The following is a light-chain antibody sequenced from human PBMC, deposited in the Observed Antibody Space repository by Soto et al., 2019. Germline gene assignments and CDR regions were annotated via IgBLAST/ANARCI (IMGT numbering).Light chain of an antibody. CDR1: SSNIGSNA. J-gene: IGLJ2*01. Sequence: VLTQPPSASGTPGQRVTISCSGSSSNIGSNAVNWYQQLPGTAPKLLIYSNNQRPSGVPDRFSGSKSGTSASLAISGLQSEDEADYYCAAWNDSLNGHVVFGGGTKLTVL. CDR2: SNN. V-gene: IGLV1-44*01. CDR3: AAWNDSLNGHVV.